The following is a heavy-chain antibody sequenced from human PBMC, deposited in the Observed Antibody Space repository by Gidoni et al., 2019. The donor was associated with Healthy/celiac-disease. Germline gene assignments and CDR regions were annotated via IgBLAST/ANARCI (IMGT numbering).Heavy chain of an antibody. V-gene: IGHV4-39*01. CDR3: ARRRLWFGELLLVSWFDP. CDR1: GGSISSSSYY. Sequence: QLQLQESGPGLVKPSETLSLTCTVSGGSISSSSYYWGWIRQPPGKGLEWIGSIYYSGSTYYNPSLKSRVTISVDTSKNQFSLKLSSVTAADTAVYYCARRRLWFGELLLVSWFDPWGQGTLVTVSS. D-gene: IGHD3-10*01. CDR2: IYYSGST. J-gene: IGHJ5*02.